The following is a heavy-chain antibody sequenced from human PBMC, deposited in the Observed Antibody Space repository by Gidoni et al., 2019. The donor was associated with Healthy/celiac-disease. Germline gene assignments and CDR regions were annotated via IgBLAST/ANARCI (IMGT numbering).Heavy chain of an antibody. V-gene: IGHV4-59*01. Sequence: QVQLQESGPGLVKPSETLSLTCPVSGGSISSYYWSWIRQPPGKGLEWIGYIYYSGSTNYNPSLKSRVTISVDTSKNQFSLKLSSVTAADTAVYYCARGRGYSYNSNAFDIWGQGTMVTVSS. D-gene: IGHD5-18*01. CDR2: IYYSGST. CDR1: GGSISSYY. CDR3: ARGRGYSYNSNAFDI. J-gene: IGHJ3*02.